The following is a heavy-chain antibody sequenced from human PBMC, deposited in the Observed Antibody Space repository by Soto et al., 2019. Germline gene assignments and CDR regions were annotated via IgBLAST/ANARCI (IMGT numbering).Heavy chain of an antibody. Sequence: PSETLSLTCTVAGGSISTYNLFCPWVRRPPGKCLEWVSRTSIGSRSMDYADSVKGRFTISRDNAKNSLYLQMNSLGDEDTAVYFCARDQLYYYDRFGRPLYGLDIWGEGTMVT. D-gene: IGHD3-22*01. CDR1: GGSISTYN. CDR2: TSIGSRSM. V-gene: IGHV3-48*02. CDR3: ARDQLYYYDRFGRPLYGLDI. J-gene: IGHJ3*02.